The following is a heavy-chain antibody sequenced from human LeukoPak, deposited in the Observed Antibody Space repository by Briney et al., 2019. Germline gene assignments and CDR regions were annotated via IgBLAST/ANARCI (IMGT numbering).Heavy chain of an antibody. CDR2: INTDGSST. Sequence: GGSLRLSCAASGFTFSSYWMHWVRQAPGKGLVWVSRINTDGSSTSYADSVKGRFTISRDNAKNTLYVQTNSLRAEDTAVYYCASLAGATEFDSWGQGTLVTISS. CDR3: ASLAGATEFDS. CDR1: GFTFSSYW. J-gene: IGHJ4*02. D-gene: IGHD1-26*01. V-gene: IGHV3-74*01.